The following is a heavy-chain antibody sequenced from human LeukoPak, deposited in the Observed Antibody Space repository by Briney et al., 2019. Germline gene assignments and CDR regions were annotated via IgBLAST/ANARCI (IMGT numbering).Heavy chain of an antibody. CDR2: INWNGRSI. J-gene: IGHJ3*01. D-gene: IGHD1-20*01. Sequence: GGSLRLSCAASGFPFSDAWMSWVRQAPGKGLEWVSGINWNGRSIGYADSVKGRFTVSRDNAKSSLYLQMNSLRAEDTALYYCARAYGKWNDVYFYAFDLWGQGTMVTVSS. CDR1: GFPFSDAW. CDR3: ARAYGKWNDVYFYAFDL. V-gene: IGHV3-20*04.